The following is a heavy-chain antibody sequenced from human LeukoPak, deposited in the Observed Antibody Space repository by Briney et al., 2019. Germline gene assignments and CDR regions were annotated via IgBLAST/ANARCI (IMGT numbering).Heavy chain of an antibody. CDR3: TRGSPGYSSSWLDS. D-gene: IGHD6-13*01. CDR2: TNSDGSSR. CDR1: AFTFSSYW. J-gene: IGHJ4*02. Sequence: PGGSLRLSCATSAFTFSSYWMHWVRQAPGKRLVWVSRTNSDGSSRSYADYVKGRFTISRDDAKNTLYLQMSSLSVDDTAIYYCTRGSPGYSSSWLDSWGQGILVTVSS. V-gene: IGHV3-74*01.